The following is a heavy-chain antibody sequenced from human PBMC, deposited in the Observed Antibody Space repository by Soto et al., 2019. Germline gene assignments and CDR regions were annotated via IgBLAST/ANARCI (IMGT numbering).Heavy chain of an antibody. V-gene: IGHV1-69*13. CDR3: ARGVRTGFYGMDV. D-gene: IGHD3-10*01. Sequence: GASVKVSCKASGGTFSNYAISWVRQAPGQGLEWVGGIIPMFGTSNYAQNFQGRVSITADESTSTAYMELSSLRSEDTAVYYCARGVRTGFYGMDVWDQGATVTVSS. CDR1: GGTFSNYA. CDR2: IIPMFGTS. J-gene: IGHJ6*02.